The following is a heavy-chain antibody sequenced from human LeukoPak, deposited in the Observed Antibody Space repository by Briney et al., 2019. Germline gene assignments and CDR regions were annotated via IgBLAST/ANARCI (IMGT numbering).Heavy chain of an antibody. CDR3: ARDLTGYSSDMDV. D-gene: IGHD6-19*01. CDR1: GGTFSSYA. Sequence: ASVKVSCTASGGTFSSYAISWVRQAPGQGLEWMGIINPSGGSTSYAQKFQGRVTMTRDTSTSTVYMELSSLRSEDTAVYYCARDLTGYSSDMDVWGQGTTVTVSS. V-gene: IGHV1-46*01. CDR2: INPSGGST. J-gene: IGHJ6*02.